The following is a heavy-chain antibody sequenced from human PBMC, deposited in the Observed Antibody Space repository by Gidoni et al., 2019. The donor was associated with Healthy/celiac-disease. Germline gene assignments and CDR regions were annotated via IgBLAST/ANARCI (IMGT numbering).Heavy chain of an antibody. CDR1: GFTFDDYA. J-gene: IGHJ5*02. D-gene: IGHD6-19*01. CDR2: ISWNSGSI. V-gene: IGHV3-9*01. Sequence: EVQLVESGGGLVQPGRSLRLSCAASGFTFDDYAMHWVRHAPGKGLEWVSGISWNSGSIGYADSVKGRFTISRDNAKNSLYLQMNSLRAEDTALYYCAKDYSSGWNGWFDPWGQGTLVTVSS. CDR3: AKDYSSGWNGWFDP.